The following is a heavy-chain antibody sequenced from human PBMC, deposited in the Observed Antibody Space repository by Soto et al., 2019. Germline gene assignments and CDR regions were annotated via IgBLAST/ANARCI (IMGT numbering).Heavy chain of an antibody. J-gene: IGHJ4*02. D-gene: IGHD7-27*01. V-gene: IGHV1-8*01. CDR2: MNPNSGNT. CDR1: GYTFTSYD. Sequence: QVQLAQSGAEVKKPGASVKVSCKAAGYTFTSYDINWVRQATGQGFEWMGWMNPNSGNTGYAQKFQGRVTMTRDTSISTAFMELSSLRSEDTAVYYCARGPRNWGVDYWGQGTLVTVSS. CDR3: ARGPRNWGVDY.